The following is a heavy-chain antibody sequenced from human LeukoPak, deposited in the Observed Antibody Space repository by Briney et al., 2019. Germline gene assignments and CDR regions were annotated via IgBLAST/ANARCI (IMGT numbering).Heavy chain of an antibody. CDR3: ARDRDGYNYIDY. J-gene: IGHJ4*02. V-gene: IGHV4-31*03. CDR1: GGSISSGGYY. D-gene: IGHD5-24*01. CDR2: IYYSGRI. Sequence: SETLSLTCTVSGGSISSGGYYWSWIHQHPGKGLEWIGYIYYSGRIYYNPSLKSRVTISVDTSKNQFSLKLSSVTAADTAVYYCARDRDGYNYIDYWGQGTLVTVSS.